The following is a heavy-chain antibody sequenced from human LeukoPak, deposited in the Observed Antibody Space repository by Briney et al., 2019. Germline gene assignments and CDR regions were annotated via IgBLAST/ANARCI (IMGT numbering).Heavy chain of an antibody. CDR2: ISDRGDT. CDR1: GGPINNSPYY. V-gene: IGHV4-39*01. CDR3: ARPTAGPATQGYDS. D-gene: IGHD1-1*01. Sequence: SETLSLTCTVSGGPINNSPYYWAWIRQPPGRGLEWIGSISDRGDTYHNPSLKSRVTISVDTSKNQFSLSVISVTAADTAVYFCARPTAGPATQGYDSWGQGILVTVAS. J-gene: IGHJ4*02.